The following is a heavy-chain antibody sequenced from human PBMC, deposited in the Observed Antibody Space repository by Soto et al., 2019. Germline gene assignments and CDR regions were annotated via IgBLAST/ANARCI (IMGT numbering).Heavy chain of an antibody. Sequence: SVKVSCKASADTFSSSAFSWVRQAPGQGLEWMGGIIPFFHAANYAQRFQGRVTITADESTSTVYMELSSLRSEDTALYYCARDLISNYHYYGMDVWGQGATVTVSS. CDR1: ADTFSSSA. V-gene: IGHV1-69*13. CDR2: IIPFFHAA. CDR3: ARDLISNYHYYGMDV. J-gene: IGHJ6*02.